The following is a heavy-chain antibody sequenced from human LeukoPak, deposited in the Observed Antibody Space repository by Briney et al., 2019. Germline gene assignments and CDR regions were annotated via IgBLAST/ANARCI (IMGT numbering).Heavy chain of an antibody. CDR3: ARRSRALGFDLDY. CDR1: GYTFTNYG. Sequence: ASVKVSCKASGYTFTNYGFSWVRQAPGEGLERVGWISAYNGNTNYAQKLQGRVTMTTDTSTSTAYMELRSLRSDDTAVYYCARRSRALGFDLDYWGQGTLVTVSS. CDR2: ISAYNGNT. D-gene: IGHD3-10*01. J-gene: IGHJ4*02. V-gene: IGHV1-18*01.